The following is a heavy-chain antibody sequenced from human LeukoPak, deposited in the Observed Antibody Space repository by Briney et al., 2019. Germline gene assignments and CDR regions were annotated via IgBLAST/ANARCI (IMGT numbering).Heavy chain of an antibody. J-gene: IGHJ5*02. V-gene: IGHV4-59*01. CDR1: GGSISSYY. D-gene: IGHD5-18*01. CDR2: IYSSGSA. Sequence: SETPSLTCTVSGGSISSYYWSWIRQPPGKGLDWIGYIYSSGSANYNPSLKSRVTISVDTSKNQFSLKLSSVTAADTAVYYCARAGYSYGSSNWFDPWGQGTLVTVSS. CDR3: ARAGYSYGSSNWFDP.